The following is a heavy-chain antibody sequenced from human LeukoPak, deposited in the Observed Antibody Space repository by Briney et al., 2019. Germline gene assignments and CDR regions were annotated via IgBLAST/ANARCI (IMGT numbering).Heavy chain of an antibody. Sequence: ASVKVSCKASGGTFSSYAISWVRQAPGQGLEWMGGIIPIFGTANYAQKFQGRVTITADESTSTAYMELSSLRSEDTAVYYYARTLIAVAGTAFDYWGQGTLVSVSS. CDR3: ARTLIAVAGTAFDY. D-gene: IGHD6-19*01. CDR2: IIPIFGTA. V-gene: IGHV1-69*13. J-gene: IGHJ4*02. CDR1: GGTFSSYA.